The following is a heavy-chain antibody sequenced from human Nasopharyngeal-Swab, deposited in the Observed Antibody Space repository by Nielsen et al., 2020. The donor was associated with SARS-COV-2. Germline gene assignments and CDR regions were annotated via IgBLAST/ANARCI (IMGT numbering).Heavy chain of an antibody. Sequence: SETLSLTCTVSGASITNYYWTWVRQSPGKGPEWIGSFYDSGRTNCRSSLKSRVTMSVDTSKSQFSLKLTSVTAADTAVYFCASWPRESSSWFWSWGLGTLVTVSS. V-gene: IGHV4-59*01. CDR3: ASWPRESSSWFWS. CDR2: FYDSGRT. J-gene: IGHJ4*02. CDR1: GASITNYY. D-gene: IGHD6-13*01.